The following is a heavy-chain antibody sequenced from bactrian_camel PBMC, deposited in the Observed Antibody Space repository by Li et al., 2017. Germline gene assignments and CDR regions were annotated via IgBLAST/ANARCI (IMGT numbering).Heavy chain of an antibody. CDR1: KYTYTSNC. D-gene: IGHD6*01. CDR3: ATNTPLSAGICFLFVPDFVD. Sequence: HVQLVESGGGAVQAGGALRLTCAASKYTYTSNCLGWFRQAPGQAREGIATIYTGIGSTTYADSAKGRFTVSRDDEKNMVYLRMNDLKSEDTAMYYCATNTPLSAGICFLFVPDFVDWGQGTQVTVS. CDR2: IYTGIGST. V-gene: IGHV3S1*01. J-gene: IGHJ6*01.